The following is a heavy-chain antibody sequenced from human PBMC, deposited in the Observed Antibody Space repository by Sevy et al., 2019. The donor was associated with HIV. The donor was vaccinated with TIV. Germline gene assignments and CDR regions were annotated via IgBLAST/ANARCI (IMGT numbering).Heavy chain of an antibody. CDR2: ISYDGTNK. V-gene: IGHV3-30*03. J-gene: IGHJ5*02. Sequence: GGSLRLSCAASGFIFSSYGMHWVRQAPGKGLEWVAVISYDGTNKYYADSVKGRFTISRDNSKKILYVQMNSLRGEDTAVYYCARDQHDYAGNVRTGWFDPWGQGTLVTVSS. D-gene: IGHD4-17*01. CDR1: GFIFSSYG. CDR3: ARDQHDYAGNVRTGWFDP.